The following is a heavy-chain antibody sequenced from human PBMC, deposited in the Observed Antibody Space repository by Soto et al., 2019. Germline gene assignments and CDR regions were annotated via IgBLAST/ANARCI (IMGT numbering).Heavy chain of an antibody. D-gene: IGHD3-22*01. V-gene: IGHV1-46*01. CDR3: ARTDYDSSHYYYYGMDV. CDR1: GGAFSSYA. J-gene: IGHJ6*02. Sequence: GASVKVSCKASGGAFSSYAISWVRQAPGQGLEWMGIINPSGGSTSYAQKFQGRVTMTRDTSTSTVYMELSSLRSEDTAVYYCARTDYDSSHYYYYGMDVWGQGTTVTVSS. CDR2: INPSGGST.